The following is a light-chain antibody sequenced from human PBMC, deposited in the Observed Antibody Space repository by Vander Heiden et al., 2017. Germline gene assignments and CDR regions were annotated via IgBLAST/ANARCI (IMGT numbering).Light chain of an antibody. CDR3: QVWDSSSDHVV. V-gene: IGLV3-21*02. J-gene: IGLJ2*01. CDR1: DIGSKS. Sequence: YVVTQPPSVSVAPGQTARITCGGNDIGSKSVHWYQQKPAQAPVLVVYDDSDRPSGIPERFSGSNSGNTATLTISRVEAGDDADYYCQVWDSSSDHVVFGGGTKLTVL. CDR2: DDS.